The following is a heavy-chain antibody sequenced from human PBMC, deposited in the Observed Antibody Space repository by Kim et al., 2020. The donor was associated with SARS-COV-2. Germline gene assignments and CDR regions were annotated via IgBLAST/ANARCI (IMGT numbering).Heavy chain of an antibody. CDR1: GGSISSGGYY. V-gene: IGHV4-31*03. CDR3: ARARRICSGGSCYLGYFDY. CDR2: IYYSGST. Sequence: SETLSLTCTVSGGSISSGGYYWSWIRQHPGKGLEWIGYIYYSGSTYYNPSLKSRVTISVDTSKNQFSLKLSSVTAADTAVYYCARARRICSGGSCYLGYFDYWGQGTLVTVSS. D-gene: IGHD2-15*01. J-gene: IGHJ4*02.